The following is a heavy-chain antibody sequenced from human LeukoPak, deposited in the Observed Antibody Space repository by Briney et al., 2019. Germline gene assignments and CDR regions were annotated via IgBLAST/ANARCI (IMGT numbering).Heavy chain of an antibody. CDR3: ARGPYSYDSPGAFDI. CDR2: ISSSGST. D-gene: IGHD3-22*01. Sequence: KPSETLSLTCTVSGDSISSGDYYWSWIRQPAGKGLEWIGRISSSGSTNYNPSLKSRVTISVDTSKNQFSLKLSSVTAADTAVYFCARGPYSYDSPGAFDIWGQGTMVTVSS. V-gene: IGHV4-61*02. CDR1: GDSISSGDYY. J-gene: IGHJ3*02.